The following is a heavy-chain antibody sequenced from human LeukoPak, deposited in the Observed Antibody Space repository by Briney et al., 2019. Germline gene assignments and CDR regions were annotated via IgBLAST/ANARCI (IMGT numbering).Heavy chain of an antibody. Sequence: GGSLTLSCAASGFTFSSYSMNWLRQAPGKGREWVSSISSSSSYIYYADSVKGRFTISRDNAKNSLYLQMNSLRAEDTAVYYCARAGAYCGGDCYASLPDYWGQGTLVTVSS. CDR1: GFTFSSYS. D-gene: IGHD2-21*02. V-gene: IGHV3-21*01. J-gene: IGHJ4*02. CDR2: ISSSSSYI. CDR3: ARAGAYCGGDCYASLPDY.